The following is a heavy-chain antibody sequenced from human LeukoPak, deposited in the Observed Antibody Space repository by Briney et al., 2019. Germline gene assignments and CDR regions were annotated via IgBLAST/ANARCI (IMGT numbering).Heavy chain of an antibody. V-gene: IGHV3-21*01. J-gene: IGHJ5*02. Sequence: GGSLRLSCAASGFTFDDYGMNWVRQAPGKGLEWVSFISTSSSYIHYADSVKGRFTISRDNAKNSLFLQMNSLRAEDTAVYYCARDGCSSTSCRFYNWFDPWGQGTLVTVSS. CDR2: ISTSSSYI. D-gene: IGHD2-2*01. CDR3: ARDGCSSTSCRFYNWFDP. CDR1: GFTFDDYG.